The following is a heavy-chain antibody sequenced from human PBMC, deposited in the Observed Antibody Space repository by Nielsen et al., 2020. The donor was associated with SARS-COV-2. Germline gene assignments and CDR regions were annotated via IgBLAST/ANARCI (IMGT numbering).Heavy chain of an antibody. Sequence: GESLKISCAASGFTFSSYDMHWVRQATGKGLEWVSAIGTAGDTYYPGSVKGRFTISRENAKNSLYLQMTSLRAGDTAVYYCARGSSPNNYYYGMDVWGQGTTVTVSS. J-gene: IGHJ6*02. D-gene: IGHD6-13*01. CDR3: ARGSSPNNYYYGMDV. V-gene: IGHV3-13*04. CDR2: IGTAGDT. CDR1: GFTFSSYD.